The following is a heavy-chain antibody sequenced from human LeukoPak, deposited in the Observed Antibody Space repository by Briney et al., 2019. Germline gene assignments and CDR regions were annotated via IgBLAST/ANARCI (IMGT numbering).Heavy chain of an antibody. J-gene: IGHJ6*03. Sequence: PGGSLRLSRAASGFTFSSYAMSWVRRAPHKGLEWVSGISGSGGVTYYADSVKGRLTISRDNSKNKLYLEMNSLRAEDTAIYYCAKGSGWLQKYHYYMDVWGKGTTVTGSS. CDR2: ISGSGGVT. D-gene: IGHD6-19*01. CDR3: AKGSGWLQKYHYYMDV. V-gene: IGHV3-23*01. CDR1: GFTFSSYA.